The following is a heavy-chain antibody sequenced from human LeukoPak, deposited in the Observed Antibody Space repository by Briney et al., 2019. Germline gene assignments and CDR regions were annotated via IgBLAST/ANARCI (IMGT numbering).Heavy chain of an antibody. CDR2: ISGSGGST. CDR1: GFTFSSYA. J-gene: IGHJ2*01. V-gene: IGHV3-23*01. Sequence: PGGSLRLSCAASGFTFSSYAMSWVRQAPGKGLEWVSAISGSGGSTYYADSVKGRFTISRDNSKNTLYLQMNSLRAEDTAVYYCAKDSSGLDHYGDPGYFDLWGRGTLVTVSS. D-gene: IGHD4-17*01. CDR3: AKDSSGLDHYGDPGYFDL.